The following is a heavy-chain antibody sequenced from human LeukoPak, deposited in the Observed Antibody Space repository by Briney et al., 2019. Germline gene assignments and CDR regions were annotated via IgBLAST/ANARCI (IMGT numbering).Heavy chain of an antibody. J-gene: IGHJ4*02. V-gene: IGHV1-2*06. CDR1: GYTFTGYY. CDR3: ARDSSGWNHDY. CDR2: INPNSGGT. D-gene: IGHD6-19*01. Sequence: ASVKVSCKASGYTFTGYYMHWVRQAPGQGLEWMGRINPNSGGTNYAQKFQGRVTMTRDTFISTAYMELSRLRSDDTAVYYCARDSSGWNHDYWGQGTLVTVSS.